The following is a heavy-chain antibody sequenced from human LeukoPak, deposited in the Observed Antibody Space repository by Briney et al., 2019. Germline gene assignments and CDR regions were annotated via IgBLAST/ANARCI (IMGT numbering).Heavy chain of an antibody. CDR3: AKDYDFWSGYPPLDY. J-gene: IGHJ4*02. CDR2: ISGSGGST. Sequence: PGGSLRLSCAASGFTFSSYAMSWVRQAPGKGLEWVSAISGSGGSTYYADSVKGRFTISRDNSKNTLYLQMNSLRAEDTAVYYCAKDYDFWSGYPPLDYWGQGTLVTVSS. D-gene: IGHD3-3*01. CDR1: GFTFSSYA. V-gene: IGHV3-23*01.